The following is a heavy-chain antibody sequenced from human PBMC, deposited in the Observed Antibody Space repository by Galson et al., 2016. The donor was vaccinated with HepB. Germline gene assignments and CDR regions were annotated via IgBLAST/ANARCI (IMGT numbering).Heavy chain of an antibody. J-gene: IGHJ4*02. V-gene: IGHV3-74*01. CDR2: IYGDDSSR. CDR3: ASGLRDGSLPLSY. D-gene: IGHD5-24*01. Sequence: SLRLSCAASGFTFSSYWMHWVRQAPGKGLVWVSRIYGDDSSRTYADSVRGRFTISRDNAKYTLYLQMSSLRAEDTAVYYCASGLRDGSLPLSYWGQGTLVTVSS. CDR1: GFTFSSYW.